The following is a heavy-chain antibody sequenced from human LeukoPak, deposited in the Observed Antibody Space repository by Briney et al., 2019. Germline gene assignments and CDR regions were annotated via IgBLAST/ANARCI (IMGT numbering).Heavy chain of an antibody. D-gene: IGHD6-19*01. CDR1: GFPFRDYN. CDR2: ISYHGINE. J-gene: IGHJ4*02. CDR3: AKVRWDNSGWYYLDT. V-gene: IGHV3-30*18. Sequence: GSLELSWAASGFPFRDYNIHWVRQAPGKGLEWMAVISYHGINEYYADSVKGRFTISRDNSKSTLHLQMNSLRAEDTAVYYCAKVRWDNSGWYYLDTWGQGTLLTVSS.